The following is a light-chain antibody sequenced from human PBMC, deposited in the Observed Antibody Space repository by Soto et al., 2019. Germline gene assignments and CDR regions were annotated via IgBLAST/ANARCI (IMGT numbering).Light chain of an antibody. J-gene: IGLJ1*01. CDR1: SSDVGAYNY. CDR2: EVS. V-gene: IGLV2-14*01. Sequence: QSALTQPASVSGSPGQSITISCTGTSSDVGAYNYVSWYQQYPGTAPKVMIYEVSSRPSGVSHRFSGSKSGNTASLTISELQPEDEADYYCSSFTSRSTFNYVFGTGTKLTVL. CDR3: SSFTSRSTFNYV.